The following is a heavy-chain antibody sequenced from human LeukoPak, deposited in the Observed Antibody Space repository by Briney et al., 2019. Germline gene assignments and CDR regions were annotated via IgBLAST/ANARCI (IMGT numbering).Heavy chain of an antibody. D-gene: IGHD4-11*01. CDR1: GGTFSSYA. J-gene: IGHJ5*02. V-gene: IGHV1-69*06. Sequence: ASVKVSCKASGGTFSSYAISWVRQAPGQGLEWMGGIIPIFGTANYAQKFQGRVTITADKSTSTAYMELSSLRSEDTAVYYCAREWGQGTVTLNWFDPWGQGTLVTVSS. CDR2: IIPIFGTA. CDR3: AREWGQGTVTLNWFDP.